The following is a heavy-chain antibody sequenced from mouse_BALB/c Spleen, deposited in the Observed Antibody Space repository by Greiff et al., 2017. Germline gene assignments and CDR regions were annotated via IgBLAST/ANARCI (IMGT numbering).Heavy chain of an antibody. D-gene: IGHD1-1*01. CDR2: IWAGGST. CDR3: ASYGSSYGFAY. CDR1: GFSLTSYG. Sequence: VQLQESGPGLVAPSQSLSITCTVSGFSLTSYGVHWVRQPPGKGLEWLGVIWAGGSTNYNSALMSRLSISKDNSKSQVFLKMNSLQTDDTAMYYCASYGSSYGFAYWGQGTLVTVSA. V-gene: IGHV2-9*02. J-gene: IGHJ3*01.